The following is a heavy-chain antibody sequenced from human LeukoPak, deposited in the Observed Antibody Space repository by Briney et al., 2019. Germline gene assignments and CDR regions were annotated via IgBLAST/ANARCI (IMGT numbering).Heavy chain of an antibody. CDR1: GGSFSAYY. CDR2: IYHSGST. CDR3: ARAPQSDYGTHWYFDL. Sequence: SETLSLTCAVYGGSFSAYYWSWIRQPPGRGLEWIGEIYHSGSTNYSPSLKSRVTISVDTSKNQFSLKLSSVTAADTAVYYCARAPQSDYGTHWYFDLWGRGTLVTVSS. V-gene: IGHV4-34*01. J-gene: IGHJ2*01. D-gene: IGHD4-17*01.